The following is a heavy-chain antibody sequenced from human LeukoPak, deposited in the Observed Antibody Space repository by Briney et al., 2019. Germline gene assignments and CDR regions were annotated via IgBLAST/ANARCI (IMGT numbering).Heavy chain of an antibody. Sequence: GGSLRLSCAASGFTFSGYAMSWVRQAPGTGLEWVSGISGSGGSTYYADSGKGRFTISRDNSKNTLYLQMDSLRAEDTAVYYCAKGPVAAADNWFDPWGQGTLVTVSS. V-gene: IGHV3-23*01. CDR2: ISGSGGST. D-gene: IGHD6-13*01. J-gene: IGHJ5*02. CDR3: AKGPVAAADNWFDP. CDR1: GFTFSGYA.